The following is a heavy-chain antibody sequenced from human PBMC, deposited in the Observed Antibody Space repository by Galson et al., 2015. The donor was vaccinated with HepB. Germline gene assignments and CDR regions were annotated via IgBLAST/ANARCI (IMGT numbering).Heavy chain of an antibody. D-gene: IGHD3-9*01. Sequence: SVKVSCKASGGTFSSYAISWVRQAPGQGLEWMGRIIPILGIANYAQKFQGRVTITADKSTSTAYMELSSLRSEDTAVYYCARGNYGILTGYYDTNYFDYWGQGTLVTVSS. V-gene: IGHV1-69*04. CDR2: IIPILGIA. CDR3: ARGNYGILTGYYDTNYFDY. J-gene: IGHJ4*02. CDR1: GGTFSSYA.